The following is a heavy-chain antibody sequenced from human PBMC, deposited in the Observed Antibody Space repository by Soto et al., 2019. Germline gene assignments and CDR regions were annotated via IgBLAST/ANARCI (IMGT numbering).Heavy chain of an antibody. CDR2: ITWNSETI. Sequence: EVQLVESGGRLVQPGTSLRLSCIASGFRFDDYAVHWVRQAPGKGLEWVSGITWNSETIDYAESVRGRFTISRDNAEKCVFLQMDSLGPQDTPLYYCTSYDEGIATRVTSILGSWGQGTPVTVSS. J-gene: IGHJ4*02. D-gene: IGHD6-6*01. CDR3: TSYDEGIATRVTSILGS. CDR1: GFRFDDYA. V-gene: IGHV3-9*01.